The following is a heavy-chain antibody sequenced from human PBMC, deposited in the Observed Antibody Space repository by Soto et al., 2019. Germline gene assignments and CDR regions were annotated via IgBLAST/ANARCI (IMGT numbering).Heavy chain of an antibody. CDR3: ARDKVGCSGGSCYSLRGYYFDY. V-gene: IGHV3-21*01. J-gene: IGHJ4*02. CDR1: GFTFSSYS. D-gene: IGHD2-15*01. Sequence: EVQLVESGGGLVKPGGSLRLSCAASGFTFSSYSMNWVRQAPGKGLEWVSSISSSSSYIYYADSVKGRFTISRDNAKNSLYLQMNSLRAEDTAVYCCARDKVGCSGGSCYSLRGYYFDYWGQGTLVTVSS. CDR2: ISSSSSYI.